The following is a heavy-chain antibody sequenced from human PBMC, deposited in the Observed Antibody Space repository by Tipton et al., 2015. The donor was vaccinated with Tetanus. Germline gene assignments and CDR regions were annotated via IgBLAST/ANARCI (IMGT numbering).Heavy chain of an antibody. CDR3: ARDYFGSGSNYYFDY. V-gene: IGHV1-18*01. CDR1: GYTFTQYG. CDR2: ISGYNGNT. D-gene: IGHD3-10*01. Sequence: QSGAEVKKPGASVKVSCKASGYTFTQYGINWVRQAPGQELEWMGWISGYNGNTNYAPKFQGRVTMTTDTTTNTAYMELRSLRSDDTAVYYCARDYFGSGSNYYFDYWGQGSQVSVSS. J-gene: IGHJ4*02.